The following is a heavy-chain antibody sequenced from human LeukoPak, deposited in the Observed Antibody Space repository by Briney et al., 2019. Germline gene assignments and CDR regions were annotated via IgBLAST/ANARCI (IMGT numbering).Heavy chain of an antibody. J-gene: IGHJ5*02. CDR1: GGSISNYY. CDR2: IYYSGST. CDR3: ARGEGSSWPNWNWFDP. Sequence: SETLSLTCTVSGGSISNYYWSWIRQPPGKGLEWIGYIYYSGSTNYNPSLKSRVTISVDTSKNQFSLKLSSVTAADTAVYYCARGEGSSWPNWNWFDPWGQGTLVTVSS. D-gene: IGHD6-13*01. V-gene: IGHV4-59*01.